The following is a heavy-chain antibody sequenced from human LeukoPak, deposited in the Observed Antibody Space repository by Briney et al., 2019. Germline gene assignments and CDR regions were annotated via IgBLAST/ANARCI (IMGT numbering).Heavy chain of an antibody. CDR1: GGSISSGDYY. CDR2: IYYSGST. V-gene: IGHV4-30-4*01. D-gene: IGHD3-10*01. Sequence: SETLSLTCTVSGGSISSGDYYWSWIRQPPGKGLEWIGYIYYSGSTYYNPSLKSRVTISVDTSKNQFSLKLSSVTAADTAVYYCARGRYYGSRSWFDPWGQGTLVTVSS. J-gene: IGHJ5*02. CDR3: ARGRYYGSRSWFDP.